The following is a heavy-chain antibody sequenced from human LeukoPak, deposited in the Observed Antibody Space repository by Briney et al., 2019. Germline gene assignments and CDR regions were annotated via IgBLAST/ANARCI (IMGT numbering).Heavy chain of an antibody. CDR3: ARGASSIHFDY. CDR1: GGSFSGYY. J-gene: IGHJ4*02. Sequence: SETLSLTCAVYGGSFSGYYWSWIRQPPGKGLEWIGEINHSGSTNYNPSLKSRVTISVDTSKNQFSLKLSSVTAADTAVYYCARGASSIHFDYWGQGTPVTVSS. D-gene: IGHD3-16*01. CDR2: INHSGST. V-gene: IGHV4-34*01.